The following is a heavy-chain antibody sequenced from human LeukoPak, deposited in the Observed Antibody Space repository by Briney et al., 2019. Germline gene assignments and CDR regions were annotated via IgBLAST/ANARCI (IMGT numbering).Heavy chain of an antibody. D-gene: IGHD3-22*01. CDR2: IYYSGST. CDR3: ARRTPYYYDSSGYYFRYFDL. Sequence: PSQTLSLTCAVSGGSISSGGYSWSWIRQPPGKGLEWIGYIYYSGSTYYNPSLKSRVTISVDTSKNQFSLKLSSVTAADTAVYYCARRTPYYYDSSGYYFRYFDLWGRGTLVTVSS. CDR1: GGSISSGGYS. J-gene: IGHJ2*01. V-gene: IGHV4-31*11.